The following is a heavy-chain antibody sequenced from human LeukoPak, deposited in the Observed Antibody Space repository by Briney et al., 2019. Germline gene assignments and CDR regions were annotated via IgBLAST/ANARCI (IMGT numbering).Heavy chain of an antibody. CDR2: IKPSGGGT. Sequence: GASVKVSCKASGYTFTSYYLHWVRQAPGQGLEWMGIIKPSGGGTSYAQHFQGRVTITRNMSTNTVHMELSRLISEDTAGYYCAKGTYYGSRSYEYFDYWGQGPLVTVSS. CDR3: AKGTYYGSRSYEYFDY. J-gene: IGHJ4*02. CDR1: GYTFTSYY. V-gene: IGHV1-46*01. D-gene: IGHD3-10*01.